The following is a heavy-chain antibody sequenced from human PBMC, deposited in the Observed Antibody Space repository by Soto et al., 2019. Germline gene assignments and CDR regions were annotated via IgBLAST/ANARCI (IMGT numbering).Heavy chain of an antibody. CDR3: ARRGYSSIWYYYYYYGMDV. J-gene: IGHJ6*02. D-gene: IGHD6-13*01. CDR2: MNPNSGNT. CDR1: GYTFTSYD. Sequence: QVQLVQSGAEVKKPGASVKVSCKASGYTFTSYDINWVRQATGQGLEWMGWMNPNSGNTGYAQKFQCRVTMTRNTSISTAYMELSSLRSEDTAVYYWARRGYSSIWYYYYYYGMDVWGQGTTVTVSS. V-gene: IGHV1-8*01.